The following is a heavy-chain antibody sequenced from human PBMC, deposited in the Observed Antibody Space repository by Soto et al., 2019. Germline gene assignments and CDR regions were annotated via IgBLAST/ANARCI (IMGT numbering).Heavy chain of an antibody. D-gene: IGHD3-3*01. CDR1: GGTFSSYA. CDR2: INPIFGTA. V-gene: IGHV1-69*13. J-gene: IGHJ6*02. CDR3: ARVYNFWSGYYKDYYYGMDV. Sequence: SVKVSCKASGGTFSSYAISWVRQAPGQGLEWMGGINPIFGTANYAQKFQGRVTITADESTSTAYMELSSLRSEDTAVYYCARVYNFWSGYYKDYYYGMDVWGQGTTVTVSS.